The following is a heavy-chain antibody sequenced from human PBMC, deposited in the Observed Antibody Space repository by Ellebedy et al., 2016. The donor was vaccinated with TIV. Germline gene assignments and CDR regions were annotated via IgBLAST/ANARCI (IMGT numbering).Heavy chain of an antibody. D-gene: IGHD3-16*01. CDR2: ITGIGTST. J-gene: IGHJ3*02. CDR1: GFTFSNYA. V-gene: IGHV3-23*01. Sequence: GESLKISXAASGFTFSNYAMSWVRQAPGKGLEWVSAITGIGTSTYYADSVKGRFTISRDNSKNTLSLQMNSLRADDTAIYYGAKPMGPGGRFDAFDIWGQGTLVTVSS. CDR3: AKPMGPGGRFDAFDI.